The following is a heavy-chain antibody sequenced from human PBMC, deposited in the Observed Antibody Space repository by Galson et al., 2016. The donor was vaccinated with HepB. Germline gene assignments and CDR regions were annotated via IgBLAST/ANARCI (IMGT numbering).Heavy chain of an antibody. D-gene: IGHD2-15*01. Sequence: TLSLTCTVSGGSISSGGYYWSWIRQHPGKGLEWIGYIYYSGSTYYNPSLKSRVTISVDTSKNQFSLKLSSVTAADTAVYYCASRYCSGGSCYSEYNGFDPWGQGTLVTVSS. CDR2: IYYSGST. CDR1: GGSISSGGYY. V-gene: IGHV4-31*03. J-gene: IGHJ5*02. CDR3: ASRYCSGGSCYSEYNGFDP.